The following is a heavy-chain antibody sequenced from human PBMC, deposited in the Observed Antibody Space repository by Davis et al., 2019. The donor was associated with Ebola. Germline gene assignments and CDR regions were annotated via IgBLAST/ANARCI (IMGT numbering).Heavy chain of an antibody. Sequence: GGSLRLSCKTSGYSFTNYWIGWVRQMPGKGLEWMGIIYPGDSDTKYSPSFQGQVTISADKSISTAYLQWSSLKASDTAMYYCARRDYGGKKYFDYWGQGTLVTVSS. J-gene: IGHJ4*02. CDR3: ARRDYGGKKYFDY. V-gene: IGHV5-51*01. D-gene: IGHD2-21*01. CDR1: GYSFTNYW. CDR2: IYPGDSDT.